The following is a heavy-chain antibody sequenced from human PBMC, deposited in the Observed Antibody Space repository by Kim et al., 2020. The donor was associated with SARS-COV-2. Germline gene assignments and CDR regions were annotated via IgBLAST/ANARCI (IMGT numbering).Heavy chain of an antibody. CDR2: ISWNSGSI. V-gene: IGHV3-9*01. J-gene: IGHJ3*02. D-gene: IGHD2-15*01. CDR1: GFTFDDYA. CDR3: AKALRRVEGYCSGGSCYWGSAFDI. Sequence: GGSLRLSCAASGFTFDDYAMHWVRQAPGKGLEWVSGISWNSGSIGYADSVKGRFTISRDNAKNSLYLQMNSLRAEDTALYYCAKALRRVEGYCSGGSCYWGSAFDIWGQGTMVTVSS.